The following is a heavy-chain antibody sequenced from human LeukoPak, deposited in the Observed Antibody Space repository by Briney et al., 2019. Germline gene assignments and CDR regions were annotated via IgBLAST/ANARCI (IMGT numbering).Heavy chain of an antibody. CDR2: IKQDGNKK. Sequence: GGSLRLSCAASGFTFSNYWMSWVRQAPGKGLEWVANIKQDGNKKNYVDSVKGRFTISRDNAKNSLYLQMNSLRVEDTAVYYCAGRSGSFDYWGQGTLVTVSS. CDR3: AGRSGSFDY. CDR1: GFTFSNYW. D-gene: IGHD3-10*01. V-gene: IGHV3-7*01. J-gene: IGHJ4*02.